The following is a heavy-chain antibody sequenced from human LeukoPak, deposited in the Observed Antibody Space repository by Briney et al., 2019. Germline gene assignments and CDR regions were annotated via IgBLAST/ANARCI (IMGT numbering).Heavy chain of an antibody. J-gene: IGHJ3*02. CDR2: IYYSGST. V-gene: IGHV4-39*01. CDR1: GGSISSSSYY. D-gene: IGHD3-22*01. Sequence: SETLSLTCTASGGSISSSSYYWGWIRQPPGKGLEWIGSIYYSGSTYYNPSLKSRVTISVDTSKNQFSLKLSSVTAADTAVYYCASPPTYYYDSSGPRDIWGQGTMVTVSS. CDR3: ASPPTYYYDSSGPRDI.